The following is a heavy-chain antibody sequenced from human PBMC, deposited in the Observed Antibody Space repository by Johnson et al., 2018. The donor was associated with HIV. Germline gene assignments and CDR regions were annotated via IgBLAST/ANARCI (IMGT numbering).Heavy chain of an antibody. V-gene: IGHV3-15*01. D-gene: IGHD3-22*01. Sequence: VQLVESGGGVVQPGGSLRLSCAASGFTFSDYYMSWIRQAPGKGLEWVGRITSKVDGGTTDYAAPVKGRFTISRDDSKNTLYLQMNSLKTEDTAVYYCTICITMIVVVTTDAFDIWGQGTMVTVSS. CDR2: ITSKVDGGTT. CDR1: GFTFSDYY. CDR3: TICITMIVVVTTDAFDI. J-gene: IGHJ3*02.